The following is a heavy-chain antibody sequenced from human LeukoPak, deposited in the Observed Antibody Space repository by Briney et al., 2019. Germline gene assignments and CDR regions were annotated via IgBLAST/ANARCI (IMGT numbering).Heavy chain of an antibody. Sequence: ASVKVSCKASGYTFTGYYMHWVRQAPGQGLEWMGWMNPNSGNTGYAQKFQGRVTITRNTSISTAYMELSSLRSEDTAVYYCARGGAAESGYDYDYWGQGTLVTVSS. CDR3: ARGGAAESGYDYDY. V-gene: IGHV1-8*03. CDR2: MNPNSGNT. J-gene: IGHJ4*02. D-gene: IGHD5-12*01. CDR1: GYTFTGYY.